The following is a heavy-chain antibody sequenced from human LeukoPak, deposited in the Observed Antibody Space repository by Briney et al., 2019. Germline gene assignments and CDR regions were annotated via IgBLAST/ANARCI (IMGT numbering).Heavy chain of an antibody. CDR1: GVSISSSNW. Sequence: SGTLSLTCAVSGVSISSSNWRSWVRQPPGKGLEWIGEIYHSGSTNYNPSLKSRVTVSVDKSKNQFSLKLSSVTAADTAVYYCATSERPPSIAAAGYWYFDLWGRGTLVTVSS. CDR3: ATSERPPSIAAAGYWYFDL. J-gene: IGHJ2*01. V-gene: IGHV4-4*02. CDR2: IYHSGST. D-gene: IGHD6-13*01.